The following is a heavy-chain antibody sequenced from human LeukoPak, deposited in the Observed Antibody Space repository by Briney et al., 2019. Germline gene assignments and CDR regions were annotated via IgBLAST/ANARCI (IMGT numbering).Heavy chain of an antibody. CDR1: GFTFSNYA. V-gene: IGHV3-11*01. CDR3: ARDRRPGKTYYYDSSGYYPNWYFDL. CDR2: ISSSGSTI. J-gene: IGHJ2*01. Sequence: GGSLRLSCAASGFTFSNYAMTWVRQAPGKGLEWVSYISSSGSTIYYADSVKGRFTISRDNAKNSLYLQMNSLRAEDTAVYYCARDRRPGKTYYYDSSGYYPNWYFDLWGRGTLVTVSS. D-gene: IGHD3-22*01.